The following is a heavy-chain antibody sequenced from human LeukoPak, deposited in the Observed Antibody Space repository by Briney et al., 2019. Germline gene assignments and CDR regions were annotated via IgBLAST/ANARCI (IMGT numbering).Heavy chain of an antibody. CDR1: GFIFSSFG. CDR2: IWYDGGDK. J-gene: IGHJ4*02. D-gene: IGHD6-6*01. V-gene: IGHV3-33*01. CDR3: ARDRGTTSSAGYYFDT. Sequence: GGSLRLSCAASGFIFSSFGMHWVRQAPGKGLEWVAIIWYDGGDKYYADSVKGRFTVSRDNSKNTLHLQVNSLRAEDTAVYYCARDRGTTSSAGYYFDTWGQGALVTVSS.